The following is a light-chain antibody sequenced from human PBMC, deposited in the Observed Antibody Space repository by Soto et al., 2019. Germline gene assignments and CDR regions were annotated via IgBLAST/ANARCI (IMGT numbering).Light chain of an antibody. Sequence: QSALTQPASVSGSPGQSITISCTGTSSDVGGFNSVSWYQQHPGKAPKLIIYEITSQPSGISDRFSGSKSGNTASLTISGLHVDDEANYYCRSYTTSGTRVFGGGTKLTVL. CDR3: RSYTTSGTRV. CDR1: SSDVGGFNS. V-gene: IGLV2-14*01. CDR2: EIT. J-gene: IGLJ3*02.